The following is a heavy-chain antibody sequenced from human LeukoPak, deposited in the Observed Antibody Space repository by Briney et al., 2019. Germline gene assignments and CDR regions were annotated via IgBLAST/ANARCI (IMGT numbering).Heavy chain of an antibody. Sequence: GGSLRLSCAASGFTFSASWMRWVRQDPGKGLVWVSRIKGDGSSIRYADSVKGRFTISRDNAQNMVYLEMSSLRADDTAVYYCASGDLEYCSGDDCYPGALSIWGQGTMVTVSS. CDR3: ASGDLEYCSGDDCYPGALSI. CDR1: GFTFSASW. J-gene: IGHJ3*01. CDR2: IKGDGSSI. V-gene: IGHV3-74*01. D-gene: IGHD2-21*02.